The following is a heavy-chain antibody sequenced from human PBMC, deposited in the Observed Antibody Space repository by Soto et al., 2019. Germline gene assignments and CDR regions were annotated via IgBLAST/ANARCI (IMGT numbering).Heavy chain of an antibody. J-gene: IGHJ6*02. Sequence: QVQLVESWGGLVKPGGFLRLSCAGSGLTFSDYYMSWIRQAPGKGLEGVSYINSSGSYTKYADYVQGRFTISRDNAKNSLYLQLNRMRVEDTAIYYCARELDGIDVWGQGTTVTVSS. V-gene: IGHV3-11*05. CDR3: ARELDGIDV. CDR1: GLTFSDYY. CDR2: INSSGSYT.